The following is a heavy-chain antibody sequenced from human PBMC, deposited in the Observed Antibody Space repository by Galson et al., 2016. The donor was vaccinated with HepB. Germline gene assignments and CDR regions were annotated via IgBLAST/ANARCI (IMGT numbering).Heavy chain of an antibody. J-gene: IGHJ6*02. CDR2: ISPYNGHT. Sequence: SVRVSCKASGYTFNTYGVAWVRQAPGQGLEWMGWISPYNGHTNYAQSFQGRVTMTTDTSTNTAFMELRSLISADTAVYYCAREQAVGYGMDVWGQGTTVTVSS. CDR1: GYTFNTYG. D-gene: IGHD4-23*01. CDR3: AREQAVGYGMDV. V-gene: IGHV1-18*01.